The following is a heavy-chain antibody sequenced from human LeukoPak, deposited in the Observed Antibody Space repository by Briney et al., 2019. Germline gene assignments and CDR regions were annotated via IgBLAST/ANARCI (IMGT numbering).Heavy chain of an antibody. D-gene: IGHD3-10*01. Sequence: SETLSLTCTVSGGSIGSGDYYWSWIRQPAGKGLEWIGRIYSSGSPNYNPSLLSRVTISVDTSKNQFSLKLSSVTAADTAVYYCARDLNRWGEFDYWGQGIPVTVSS. CDR3: ARDLNRWGEFDY. CDR2: IYSSGSP. J-gene: IGHJ4*02. V-gene: IGHV4-61*02. CDR1: GGSIGSGDYY.